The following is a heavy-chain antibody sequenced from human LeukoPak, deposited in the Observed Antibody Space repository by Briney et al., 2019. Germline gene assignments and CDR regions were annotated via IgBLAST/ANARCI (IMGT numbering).Heavy chain of an antibody. V-gene: IGHV1-2*02. CDR2: INPNSGGT. CDR1: GYTFTGYY. D-gene: IGHD1-20*01. J-gene: IGHJ4*02. CDR3: AREFESVTGTLGY. Sequence: GASVKVSCKASGYTFTGYYMHWVRQAPGQGLEWMGWINPNSGGTKYAQKFQGRVTMTRDTSISTAYMELSRLRSDDTAEYYCAREFESVTGTLGYWGQGTLVTVSS.